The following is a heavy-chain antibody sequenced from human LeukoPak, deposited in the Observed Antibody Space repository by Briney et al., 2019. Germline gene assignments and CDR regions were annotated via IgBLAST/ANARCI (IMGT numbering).Heavy chain of an antibody. CDR2: ISTGSSYT. CDR1: GFSFSDYY. J-gene: IGHJ4*02. V-gene: IGHV3-11*06. CDR3: ARDGRHYYDSSGYPFDY. Sequence: GGSLRLSCAASGFSFSDYYMSWIRQAPGKGLEWVSYISTGSSYTNYADSVKGRFTISRDNSKNTLYLQMNSLRAEDTAVYYCARDGRHYYDSSGYPFDYWGQGPLVSVSS. D-gene: IGHD3-22*01.